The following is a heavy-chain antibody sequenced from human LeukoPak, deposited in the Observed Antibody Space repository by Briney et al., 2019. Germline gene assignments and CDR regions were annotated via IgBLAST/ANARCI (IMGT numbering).Heavy chain of an antibody. CDR3: VRGRGSYGWFDP. Sequence: GGSLRLSCAASGFTFSDYWIHWVRQAPGKGLVWVSRINTDGSITNYADSVKGRFTISRDDAKNTVDLQMNSLRGEDTAVYYCVRGRGSYGWFDPWGQGTLVTVSS. J-gene: IGHJ5*02. CDR1: GFTFSDYW. V-gene: IGHV3-74*01. D-gene: IGHD3-10*01. CDR2: INTDGSIT.